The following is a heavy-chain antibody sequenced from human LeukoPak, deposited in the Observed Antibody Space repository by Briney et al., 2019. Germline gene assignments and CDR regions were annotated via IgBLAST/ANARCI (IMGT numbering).Heavy chain of an antibody. J-gene: IGHJ4*02. Sequence: SETLSLTCTVSGGSISSSRYYWPWIRQPPGEGLEWIGCNCYSGSTYYNPSLTSRVTISVDTSKNQFSLKLSSVTAADTAVYYCATRGITIFGVVINRDYWGQGTLVTVSS. D-gene: IGHD3-3*01. CDR1: GGSISSSRYY. CDR2: NCYSGST. V-gene: IGHV4-39*01. CDR3: ATRGITIFGVVINRDY.